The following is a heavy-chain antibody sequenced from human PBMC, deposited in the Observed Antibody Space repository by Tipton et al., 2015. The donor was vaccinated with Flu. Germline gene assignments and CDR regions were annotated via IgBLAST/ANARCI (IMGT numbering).Heavy chain of an antibody. Sequence: TLSLTCAVYGGSFSGYYWSWIRQPPGKGLEWIGEINHSGSTNYNPSLKSRVTISVDTSKNQFSLRLSSVTAAETAVYYCASTRLDHNWFDPGGQGTLVPVSS. CDR2: INHSGST. J-gene: IGHJ5*02. D-gene: IGHD3-16*01. CDR3: ASTRLDHNWFDP. CDR1: GGSFSGYY. V-gene: IGHV4-34*01.